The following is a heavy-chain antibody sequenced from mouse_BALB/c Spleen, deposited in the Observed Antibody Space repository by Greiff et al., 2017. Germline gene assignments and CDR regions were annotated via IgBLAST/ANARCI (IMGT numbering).Heavy chain of an antibody. J-gene: IGHJ2*01. Sequence: VKLQQPGAELVKPGASVKLSCKASGYTFTSYWMHWVKQRPGQGLEWIGEINPSNGRTNYNEKFKSKATLTVDKSSSTAYMQLSSLTSEDSAVYYCARKSPFDYWGQGTTLTVSS. V-gene: IGHV1S81*02. CDR1: GYTFTSYW. CDR2: INPSNGRT. CDR3: ARKSPFDY.